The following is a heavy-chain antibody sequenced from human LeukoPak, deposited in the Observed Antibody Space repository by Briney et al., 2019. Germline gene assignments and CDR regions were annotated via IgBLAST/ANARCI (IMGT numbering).Heavy chain of an antibody. J-gene: IGHJ4*02. D-gene: IGHD3-10*01. Sequence: SSETLSLTCAVYGGSFSGHYWSWIRQSPGKGLEWIGEINHSGSTNYSPSLKSRVTVSVDTFKNQFSLKLSSVTAADTAVYYCGCGSYYRRRIDYWGQGTLVTVSS. V-gene: IGHV4-34*01. CDR3: GCGSYYRRRIDY. CDR1: GGSFSGHY. CDR2: INHSGST.